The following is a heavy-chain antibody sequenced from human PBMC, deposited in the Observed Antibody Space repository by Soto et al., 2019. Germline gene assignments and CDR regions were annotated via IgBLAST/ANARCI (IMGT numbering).Heavy chain of an antibody. CDR1: GFTFSSYG. V-gene: IGHV3-30*18. CDR2: ISYDGSNK. J-gene: IGHJ1*01. CDR3: AKDLGYRGEYFQH. Sequence: GGSLRLSCAASGFTFSSYGMHWVRQAPGKGLEWVAVISYDGSNKYYADSVKGRFTISRDNSKNTLYLQMNSLRAEDTAVYYCAKDLGYRGEYFQHWGQGTLVTVSS. D-gene: IGHD1-1*01.